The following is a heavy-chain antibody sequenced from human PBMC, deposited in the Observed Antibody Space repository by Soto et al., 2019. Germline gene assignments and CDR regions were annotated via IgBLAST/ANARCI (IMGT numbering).Heavy chain of an antibody. CDR2: IYYSGST. CDR1: GGSISSSSYY. CDR3: ARQPRILTGYSGHFAY. Sequence: SETLSLTCTVSGGSISSSSYYWGWIRQPPGKGLEWIGSIYYSGSTYYNPSLKSRVTISVDTFKNQFSLKLSSVTAADTAVYYCARQPRILTGYSGHFAYWGQGTLVTVS. D-gene: IGHD3-9*01. J-gene: IGHJ4*02. V-gene: IGHV4-39*01.